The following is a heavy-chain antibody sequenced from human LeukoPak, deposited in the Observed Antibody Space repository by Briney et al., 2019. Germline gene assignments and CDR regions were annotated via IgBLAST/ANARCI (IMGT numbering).Heavy chain of an antibody. J-gene: IGHJ5*02. CDR1: GFTFSSYW. V-gene: IGHV3-74*01. Sequence: GGSLRLSCAASGFTFSSYWMHWVRQAPGKGLVWVSSINSDGSSTSYADSVKGRFTISRDNAKNTLYLQMNSLRAEDTAVYYCASGRRFDPWGQGTLVTVSS. CDR2: INSDGSST. CDR3: ASGRRFDP.